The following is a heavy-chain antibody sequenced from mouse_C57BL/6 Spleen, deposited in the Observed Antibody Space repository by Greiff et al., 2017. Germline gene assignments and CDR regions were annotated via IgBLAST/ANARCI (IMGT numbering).Heavy chain of an antibody. D-gene: IGHD1-1*01. J-gene: IGHJ4*01. Sequence: QVQLQQPGAELVMPGASVKLSCKASGYTFTSYWLPWVKQRPGQGLEWIGEIDPSDSYTNYNQQFKGKSTLTVDKSSSTAYMQLSSLPAEDSAVYYCARNYGSRYYGMDYWGQGTSVTVSS. CDR1: GYTFTSYW. V-gene: IGHV1-69*01. CDR3: ARNYGSRYYGMDY. CDR2: IDPSDSYT.